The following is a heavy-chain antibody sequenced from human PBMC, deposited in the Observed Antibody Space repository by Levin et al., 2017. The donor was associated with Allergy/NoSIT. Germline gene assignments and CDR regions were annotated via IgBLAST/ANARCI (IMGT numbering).Heavy chain of an antibody. V-gene: IGHV3-7*01. CDR1: GFNSSNHC. J-gene: IGHJ6*02. CDR2: IAQDGSEK. CDR3: ARGCGSSLWYYGMDV. D-gene: IGHD1-26*01. Sequence: GGSLRLSCAASGFNSSNHCMNWVRQAPGKGLEWVANIAQDGSEKYYVDSVKGRFTISRDNAKNSLYLQMNNLRAEDRAVYYCARGCGSSLWYYGMDVWGQGTTVTVSS.